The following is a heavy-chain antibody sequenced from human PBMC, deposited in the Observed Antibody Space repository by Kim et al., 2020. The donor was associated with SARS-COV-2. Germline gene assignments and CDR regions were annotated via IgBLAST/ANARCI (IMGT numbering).Heavy chain of an antibody. D-gene: IGHD1-26*01. J-gene: IGHJ4*02. V-gene: IGHV3-53*01. CDR2: IYSGSST. CDR1: GFTVSSNY. Sequence: GGSLRLSCAASGFTVSSNYMSWVRQAPGKGLEWVSVIYSGSSTYYADSVKGRFTISRDNSKNTLYLQMNSLRAEDTAVYYCARDRWGGATLGFDYWGQGTLVTVSS. CDR3: ARDRWGGATLGFDY.